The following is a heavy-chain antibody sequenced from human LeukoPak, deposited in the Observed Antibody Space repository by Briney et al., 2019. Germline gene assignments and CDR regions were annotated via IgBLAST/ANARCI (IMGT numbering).Heavy chain of an antibody. Sequence: PGGSLRLSRPAGSFSFVIDDIESVRQAPGKGLELVSVISGSSDTTYYADSVKGRFTVSCDKSKNSVYLQMYSLRDEDTAVYYCDNNCYSYYLYNAFDSWGQGTIVTVSS. J-gene: IGHJ3*02. D-gene: IGHD4-11*01. V-gene: IGHV3-23*01. CDR2: ISGSSDTT. CDR1: SFSFVIDD. CDR3: DNNCYSYYLYNAFDS.